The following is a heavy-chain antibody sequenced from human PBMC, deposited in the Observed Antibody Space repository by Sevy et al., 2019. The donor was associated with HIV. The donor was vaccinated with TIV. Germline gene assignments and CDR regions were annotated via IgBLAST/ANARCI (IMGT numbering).Heavy chain of an antibody. CDR2: IYSGGST. Sequence: GSLRLSCAASGLTVSTNYMNWVRQAPGKGLEWVSVIYSGGSTYYADSVKGRFTISRDNSKNILYLQMNSLRAEDTAVYYCARLLYGDYVGYFDLWGRGTLVTVSS. V-gene: IGHV3-53*01. CDR1: GLTVSTNY. D-gene: IGHD4-17*01. J-gene: IGHJ2*01. CDR3: ARLLYGDYVGYFDL.